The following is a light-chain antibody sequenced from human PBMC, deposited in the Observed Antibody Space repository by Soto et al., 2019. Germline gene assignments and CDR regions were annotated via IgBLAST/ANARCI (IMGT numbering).Light chain of an antibody. V-gene: IGKV1-5*03. CDR2: KAS. Sequence: DIQMTHSPSALSASVGYRVTITFRASQSISSWLAWYQQKPGKAPKLLIYKASSLESGVPSRFSGSGSGTEFTLTISSLQPDDFATYYCQQYNSYSTFGQGTKVDIK. CDR3: QQYNSYST. CDR1: QSISSW. J-gene: IGKJ1*01.